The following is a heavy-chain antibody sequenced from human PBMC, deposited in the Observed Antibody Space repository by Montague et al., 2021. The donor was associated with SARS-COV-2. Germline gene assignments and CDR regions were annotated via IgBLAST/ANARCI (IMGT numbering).Heavy chain of an antibody. V-gene: IGHV4-59*02. CDR1: GASVGSSD. CDR3: ARETLTADSFDI. D-gene: IGHD5-18*01. CDR2: IYSVGST. Sequence: SETLSLTCTVSGASVGSSDWSWIRQSPGKGLEWIGYIYSVGSTDYNPSLKSRATISRDTSKNQFSLKVRSVTAADTAVYYCARETLTADSFDIWGQGTMVTVSS. J-gene: IGHJ3*02.